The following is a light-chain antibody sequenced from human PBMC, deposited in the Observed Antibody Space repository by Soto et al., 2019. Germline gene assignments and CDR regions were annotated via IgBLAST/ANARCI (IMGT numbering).Light chain of an antibody. CDR2: VNN. CDR1: SSNIGNNY. J-gene: IGLJ2*01. V-gene: IGLV1-51*01. CDR3: GSWDTSLSAII. Sequence: QSVLTQPPSVSAAPGQKVTISCSGSSSNIGNNYVSWYQQLPGTAPKLLIYVNNKRPSGIPGRFSGSKSGTSATLGISGLRTGDEADYYCGSWDTSLSAIIFGGGTQLTV.